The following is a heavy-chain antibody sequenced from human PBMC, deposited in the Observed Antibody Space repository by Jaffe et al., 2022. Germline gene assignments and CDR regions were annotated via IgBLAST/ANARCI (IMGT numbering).Heavy chain of an antibody. CDR2: IQKDGRTQ. V-gene: IGHV3-30*02. D-gene: IGHD6-13*01. CDR1: AFTFRSSA. Sequence: QVQLVETGGGVVQPGGSLTLSCAASAFTFRSSAMHWVRQAPGKGLEWVAFIQKDGRTQFYADSVKGRFTIFRDNSRNTLFLQMGSLRSEDTAFYYCATYDSSSWPFAYWGQGTLVTVSS. J-gene: IGHJ4*02. CDR3: ATYDSSSWPFAY.